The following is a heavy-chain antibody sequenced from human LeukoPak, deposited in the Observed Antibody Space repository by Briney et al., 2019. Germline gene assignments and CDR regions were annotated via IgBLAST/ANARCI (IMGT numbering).Heavy chain of an antibody. Sequence: TSETLSLTCTVSGGSISSYYWSWIRQPPGKGLEWIGYVYYSGSTNYNPSLKSRVTISVDTSKNQFSLKLSSVTAADTAVYYCARGGSAEESSAYYKYYYYYMDVWGKGTTVTVS. V-gene: IGHV4-59*01. J-gene: IGHJ6*03. CDR2: VYYSGST. CDR1: GGSISSYY. CDR3: ARGGSAEESSAYYKYYYYYMDV. D-gene: IGHD3-22*01.